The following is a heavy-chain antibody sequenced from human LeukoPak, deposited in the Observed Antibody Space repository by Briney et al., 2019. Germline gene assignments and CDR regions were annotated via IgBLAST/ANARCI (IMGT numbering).Heavy chain of an antibody. Sequence: GGSLRLSCAASGFIVSSNFMSWVRLAPGKGLEWVSVIYDGGSTYYADSVKGRFTISRDTYMNTLYLQMNSLRAEDTAVYYCASWPGGWYGEDSWGQGTLVTVSS. CDR3: ASWPGGWYGEDS. V-gene: IGHV3-53*01. CDR1: GFIVSSNF. CDR2: IYDGGST. D-gene: IGHD6-19*01. J-gene: IGHJ4*02.